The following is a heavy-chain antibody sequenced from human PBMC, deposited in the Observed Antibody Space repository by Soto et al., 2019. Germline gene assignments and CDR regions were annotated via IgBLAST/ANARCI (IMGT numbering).Heavy chain of an antibody. CDR3: ARVRMTTVTTNWLDYYYYYMDV. CDR2: ISAYNGNT. Sequence: ASVKVSCKASGYTFTSYGISWVRQAPGQGLEWMGWISAYNGNTNYAQKLQGRVTMTTDTSTSTAYMELRSLRSDDTAVYYCARVRMTTVTTNWLDYYYYYMDVWGKGTTVTVSS. J-gene: IGHJ6*03. V-gene: IGHV1-18*01. CDR1: GYTFTSYG. D-gene: IGHD4-4*01.